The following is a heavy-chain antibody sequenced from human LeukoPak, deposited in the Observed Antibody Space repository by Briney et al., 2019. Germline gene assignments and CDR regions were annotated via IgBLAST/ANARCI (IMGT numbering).Heavy chain of an antibody. CDR3: ARDLIPAAAIIGDAFDI. V-gene: IGHV1-46*01. D-gene: IGHD2-2*01. CDR2: INPSGGST. J-gene: IGHJ3*02. CDR1: GYTFTSYY. Sequence: ASVTPSCKASGYTFTSYYMHWVRQAPGQGLEWMGLINPSGGSTSYAQTSQGRVTMTRDTSTSTVYMELSSLRSEDTAVYYCARDLIPAAAIIGDAFDIWGQGTMVTVSS.